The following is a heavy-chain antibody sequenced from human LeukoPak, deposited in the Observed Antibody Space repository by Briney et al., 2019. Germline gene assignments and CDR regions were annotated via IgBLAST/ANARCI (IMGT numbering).Heavy chain of an antibody. CDR3: ARDFPRGTSGSYYDY. V-gene: IGHV4-59*01. Sequence: SETLSLTCTVSGGSISSYYWSWIRQPPGKGLEWIGYIYYSGSTNYNPSLKSRVTLSVDTSKNQFSLKLSSVTAADTAVYYCARDFPRGTSGSYYDYWGQGTLVTVSS. CDR2: IYYSGST. D-gene: IGHD1-26*01. CDR1: GGSISSYY. J-gene: IGHJ4*02.